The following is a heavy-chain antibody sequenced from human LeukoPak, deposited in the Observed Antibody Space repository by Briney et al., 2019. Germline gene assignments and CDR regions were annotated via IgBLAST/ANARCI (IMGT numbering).Heavy chain of an antibody. D-gene: IGHD3-10*01. CDR2: TWYDGSNN. V-gene: IGHV3-33*01. Sequence: GGSLRLSCAASGFSFSEHGMHWVRQAPGKGPEWVTVTWYDGSNNHYADSVKGRFTISRDNSKNTVFLEMNSLRAEDTAAYHCARDRYFGSDGFDIWGPGTMVIVSS. J-gene: IGHJ3*02. CDR3: ARDRYFGSDGFDI. CDR1: GFSFSEHG.